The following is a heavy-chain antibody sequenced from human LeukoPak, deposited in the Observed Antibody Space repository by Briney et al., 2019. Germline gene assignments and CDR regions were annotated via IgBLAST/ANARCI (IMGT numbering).Heavy chain of an antibody. CDR2: IIPIFGTA. CDR3: ARTYSNHYYGMDV. CDR1: GGTFSSYA. V-gene: IGHV1-69*05. D-gene: IGHD6-13*01. Sequence: SVKVSCKASGGTFSSYAISWVRQAPGQGLEWMGGIIPIFGTANYAQKFQGRVTMTRDTSTSTVYMELSSLRSEDTAVYYCARTYSNHYYGMDVWGQGTTVTVSS. J-gene: IGHJ6*02.